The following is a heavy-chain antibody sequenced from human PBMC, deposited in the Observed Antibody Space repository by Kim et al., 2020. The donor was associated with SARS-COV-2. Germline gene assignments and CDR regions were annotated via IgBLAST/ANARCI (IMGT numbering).Heavy chain of an antibody. V-gene: IGHV1-18*01. CDR1: GYRFSSYG. D-gene: IGHD5-12*01. CDR2: ISTYTGDT. Sequence: ASVKVSCKASGYRFSSYGINWVRQAPGQGLEWMGWISTYTGDTNYAQKFQGRVSMTTETSTSTAYMELRSPRSDDTAVYYCARDIVSTGVFDYWGQGTRVTVSS. CDR3: ARDIVSTGVFDY. J-gene: IGHJ4*02.